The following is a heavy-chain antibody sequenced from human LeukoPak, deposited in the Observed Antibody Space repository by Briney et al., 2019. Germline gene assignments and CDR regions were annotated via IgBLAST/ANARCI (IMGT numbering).Heavy chain of an antibody. D-gene: IGHD3-16*01. CDR1: GFTVSSSF. V-gene: IGHV3-53*05. CDR2: IHRDDKT. CDR3: ARDRGGWFDP. Sequence: GGSLRLSCAASGFTVSSSFIYWVRRAPGKGLEWVSFIHRDDKTYYADSVKGRFTISRDNSKNTLYLQMNSLRAEDTAVYYCARDRGGWFDPWGQGTLVTVSS. J-gene: IGHJ5*02.